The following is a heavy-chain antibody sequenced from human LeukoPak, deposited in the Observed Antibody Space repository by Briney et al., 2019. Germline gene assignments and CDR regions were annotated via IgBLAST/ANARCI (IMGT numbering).Heavy chain of an antibody. Sequence: PGGSLRLSCAASGFTFSSYGMHWVRQAPGKGLEWVAVISYDGSNKYYADSVKGRFTISRDNSKNTLYLQMNSLRAEDTAVYYCANLGSSGYYPLDYWGQGTLVTVSS. D-gene: IGHD3-22*01. V-gene: IGHV3-30*18. CDR2: ISYDGSNK. CDR1: GFTFSSYG. CDR3: ANLGSSGYYPLDY. J-gene: IGHJ4*02.